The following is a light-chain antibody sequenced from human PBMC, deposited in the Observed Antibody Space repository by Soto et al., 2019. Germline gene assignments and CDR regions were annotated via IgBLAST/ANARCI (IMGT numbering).Light chain of an antibody. V-gene: IGKV3-11*01. J-gene: IGKJ4*01. CDR3: QQRSNWPLT. Sequence: DIVLTQSPATLSLSPGERATLSCRASQSVSSSLAWYQQKPGQTPRLLIYDASNRATGIPARFNGSGSGTDFTLTVSSLEPEDFAVYCCQQRSNWPLTFGGGTKVEIK. CDR1: QSVSSS. CDR2: DAS.